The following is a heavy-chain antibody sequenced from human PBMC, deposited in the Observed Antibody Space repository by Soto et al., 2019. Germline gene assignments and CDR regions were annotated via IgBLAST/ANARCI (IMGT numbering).Heavy chain of an antibody. CDR2: IYWDDDK. Sequence: PTLVNPTQTLTLTCTVSGFSLSTSGVGVGWIRQPPGKALEWLALIYWDDDKRYSPSLKSRLTITKDTSKNQVVLTMANMDPVDTATYYCAHRDLTYSSSAGFDYWGQGTPVTVSS. CDR1: GFSLSTSGVG. D-gene: IGHD6-13*01. CDR3: AHRDLTYSSSAGFDY. V-gene: IGHV2-5*02. J-gene: IGHJ4*02.